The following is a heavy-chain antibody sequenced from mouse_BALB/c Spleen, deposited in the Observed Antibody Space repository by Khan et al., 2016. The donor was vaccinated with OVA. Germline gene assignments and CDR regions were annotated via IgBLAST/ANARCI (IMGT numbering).Heavy chain of an antibody. V-gene: IGHV2-6-7*01. CDR3: ARDTRYYAMDY. Sequence: QVQLKESGPGLVAPSQSLSITCTVSGFSLTGYGVHWVRQPPGKGLEWLGMIWGDGSTDYNSALKSRLSISKDNFKSQVFLKMNSLQTDDTARYYCARDTRYYAMDYWGQGTSVTVSS. CDR1: GFSLTGYG. J-gene: IGHJ4*01. CDR2: IWGDGST.